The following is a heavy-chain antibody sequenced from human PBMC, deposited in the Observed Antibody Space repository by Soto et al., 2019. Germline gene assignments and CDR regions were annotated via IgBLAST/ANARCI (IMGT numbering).Heavy chain of an antibody. CDR2: IYSGGST. CDR3: ASLVEYSGYDFSDY. V-gene: IGHV3-66*01. CDR1: GFTVSSNY. D-gene: IGHD5-12*01. J-gene: IGHJ4*02. Sequence: GGSLRLSCAASGFTVSSNYMSWVRQAPGKGLEWVSVIYSGGSTYYADSVKGRFTISRDNSKNTLYLQMNSLRAEDTAVYYCASLVEYSGYDFSDYWGQGTLVTVSS.